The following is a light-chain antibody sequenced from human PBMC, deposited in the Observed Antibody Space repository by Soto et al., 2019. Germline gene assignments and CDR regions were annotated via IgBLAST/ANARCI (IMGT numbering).Light chain of an antibody. Sequence: IVMTQSPATLSVSPGERATLSCRASQSINSNLAWYQQKPGQAPRLLMFRASVRATGFPARFSGSGSGTEFTLTISSLQPDDFATYYCQHYNSYSEAFGQGTKVELK. CDR2: RAS. J-gene: IGKJ1*01. V-gene: IGKV3-15*01. CDR3: QHYNSYSEA. CDR1: QSINSN.